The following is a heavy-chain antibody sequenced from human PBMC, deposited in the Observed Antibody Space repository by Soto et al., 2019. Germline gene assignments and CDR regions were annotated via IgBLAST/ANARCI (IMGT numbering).Heavy chain of an antibody. D-gene: IGHD3-10*01. CDR2: IKRDAREK. CDR3: ATDSGYGSGSSLDHYLDY. V-gene: IGHV3-7*01. J-gene: IGHJ4*01. CDR1: GFAFGDYW. Sequence: EVQLVESGGDLVQPGGSLRLSCAASGFAFGDYWMSWVRQAPGKGLEWLATIKRDAREKKYVDSVKGRFTISRDNAKNSSYLLMDSLSAYASAVYCCATDSGYGSGSSLDHYLDYWGHGTLVTVSS.